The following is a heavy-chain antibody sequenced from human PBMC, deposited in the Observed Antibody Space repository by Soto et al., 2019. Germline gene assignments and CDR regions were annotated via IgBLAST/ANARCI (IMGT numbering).Heavy chain of an antibody. D-gene: IGHD3-22*01. CDR3: ARLGAYYQSLDP. J-gene: IGHJ5*02. V-gene: IGHV4-59*08. Sequence: SETLSLTCTVSGGSFGPNYWSWIRQPPGKGLEWVGYIYYGGTTSYNPSLQSRVTISLERSKSQFSLRLTCVTAADTAVYYCARLGAYYQSLDPGGPGTLVTVSS. CDR1: GGSFGPNY. CDR2: IYYGGTT.